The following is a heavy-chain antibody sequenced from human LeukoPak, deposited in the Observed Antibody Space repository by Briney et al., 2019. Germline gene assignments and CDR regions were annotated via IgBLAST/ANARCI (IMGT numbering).Heavy chain of an antibody. D-gene: IGHD5-12*01. CDR2: ISYDASNK. J-gene: IGHJ3*02. Sequence: PGRSLRLSCAASGFTFSAFAMHWARQAPGKGLEWVAAISYDASNKYYAVSVRGRFTISRDNSRNTLFLQMNSLRADDTAVYYCARSTTDIVAEISDAFDIWGQGTVVTVSS. CDR1: GFTFSAFA. V-gene: IGHV3-30-3*01. CDR3: ARSTTDIVAEISDAFDI.